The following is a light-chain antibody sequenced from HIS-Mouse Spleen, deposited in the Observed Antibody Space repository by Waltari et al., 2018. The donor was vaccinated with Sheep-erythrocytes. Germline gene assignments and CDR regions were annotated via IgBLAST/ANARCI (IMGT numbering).Light chain of an antibody. J-gene: IGLJ1*01. CDR3: CSYAGSYNYV. Sequence: QSALTQPRSVSGSPGQSVTIPCTGTSIDVGGYTYVSWYQQHPGKAPKLMIYDVSKRPSGVPDRFSGSKSGNTASLTISGLQAEDEADYYCCSYAGSYNYVFGTGTKVTVL. CDR1: SIDVGGYTY. CDR2: DVS. V-gene: IGLV2-11*02.